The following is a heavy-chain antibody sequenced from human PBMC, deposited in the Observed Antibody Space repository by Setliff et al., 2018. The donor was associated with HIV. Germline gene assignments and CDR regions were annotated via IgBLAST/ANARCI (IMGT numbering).Heavy chain of an antibody. D-gene: IGHD6-13*01. Sequence: GGSLRLSCAASGFTFSSYGMYWVRQAPGKGLEWVAFIRSDESDKHYADSVKGRFTISRDNSKNTLYLQMNSLRVEDTAVYYCTKTMYSSRWSGFDYWGQGTPVTVSS. CDR3: TKTMYSSRWSGFDY. CDR1: GFTFSSYG. V-gene: IGHV3-30*02. CDR2: IRSDESDK. J-gene: IGHJ4*02.